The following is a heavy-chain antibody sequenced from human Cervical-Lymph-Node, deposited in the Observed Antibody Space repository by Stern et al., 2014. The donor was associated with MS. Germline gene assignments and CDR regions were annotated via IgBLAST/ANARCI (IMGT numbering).Heavy chain of an antibody. J-gene: IGHJ6*02. CDR1: RFNFDDYA. Sequence: EVQLVESGGGLVQPGRSLRLSCAGSRFNFDDYAMHWVRQAPGRGLERGSSISWNSGIMEFADPVKGRFTISRDNAKNSLYLQMDSLRVEDTAIYYCAKDISSGRWEAQYYYGMDVWGQGTTVTVSS. V-gene: IGHV3-9*01. CDR2: ISWNSGIM. D-gene: IGHD6-19*01. CDR3: AKDISSGRWEAQYYYGMDV.